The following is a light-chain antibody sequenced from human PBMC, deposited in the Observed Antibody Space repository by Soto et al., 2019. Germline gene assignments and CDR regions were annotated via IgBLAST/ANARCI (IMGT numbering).Light chain of an antibody. V-gene: IGLV2-14*03. J-gene: IGLJ1*01. CDR2: DVN. Sequence: QSALTQPASVSGSPGQSLTISCTGTSSDVGGYNYVSWYQHHPGKAPKLMIYDVNNRPSGVSNRFFGSKSGNTASLTIPGLQAEDEADYYCSSYSSSSLYVFGTATKLTVL. CDR3: SSYSSSSLYV. CDR1: SSDVGGYNY.